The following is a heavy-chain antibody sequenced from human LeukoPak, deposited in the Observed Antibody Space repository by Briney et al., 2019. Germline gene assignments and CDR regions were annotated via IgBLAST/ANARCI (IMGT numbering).Heavy chain of an antibody. CDR2: ISGSGGTK. CDR1: GFTFSSYA. J-gene: IGHJ6*02. Sequence: GGPLRLSCAASGFTFSSYAMNWVRQAPGEGLEWVSGISGSGGTKYYVDSVKGRFTVSRDNSKNMLYLEMNSLRAEDTAVYYCAKDRAVIPRDYYNGLDVWGQGTTVTVSS. V-gene: IGHV3-23*01. CDR3: AKDRAVIPRDYYNGLDV. D-gene: IGHD3-16*02.